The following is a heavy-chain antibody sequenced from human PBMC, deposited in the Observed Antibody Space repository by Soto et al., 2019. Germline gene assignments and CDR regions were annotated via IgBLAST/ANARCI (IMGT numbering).Heavy chain of an antibody. CDR1: GGSFSGYY. CDR2: INHSGST. D-gene: IGHD3-10*01. CDR3: ASTRSFYYGSGPDY. Sequence: SETLSLTCAVYGGSFSGYYWSWIRQPPGKGLEWIGEINHSGSTNYNPSLKSRVTISVDTSKNQFSLKLSSVTAADTAVYYCASTRSFYYGSGPDYWGQGTLVTVSS. V-gene: IGHV4-34*01. J-gene: IGHJ4*02.